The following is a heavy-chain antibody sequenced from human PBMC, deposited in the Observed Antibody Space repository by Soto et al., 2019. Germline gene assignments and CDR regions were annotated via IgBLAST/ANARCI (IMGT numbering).Heavy chain of an antibody. CDR2: IIPIFGTA. J-gene: IGHJ6*02. CDR3: ARHVPAAGYYSGMDV. V-gene: IGHV1-69*12. CDR1: GGTFSSYA. Sequence: QVQLVQSGAEVKKPGSSVKVSCKASGGTFSSYAISWVRQAPGQGLEWMGGIIPIFGTANYAQKIQGRDTITAEESTGTAYMELSSLRSEDTAVYYCARHVPAAGYYSGMDVWGQGTTVTVSS. D-gene: IGHD2-2*01.